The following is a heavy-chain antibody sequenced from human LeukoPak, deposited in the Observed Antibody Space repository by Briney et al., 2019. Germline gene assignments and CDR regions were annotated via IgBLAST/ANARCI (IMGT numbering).Heavy chain of an antibody. CDR2: INHSGST. V-gene: IGHV4-34*01. CDR1: GGSFSGYY. CDR3: ARRRYCSSTSCYHFDY. D-gene: IGHD2-2*01. J-gene: IGHJ4*02. Sequence: PSETLSLTCAVYGGSFSGYYWSWIRQPPGKGLEWIGEINHSGSTNYNPSLKSRVTISVDTSKNQFSLKLSSVTAADTAVYYCARRRYCSSTSCYHFDYWGQGTLVTVSS.